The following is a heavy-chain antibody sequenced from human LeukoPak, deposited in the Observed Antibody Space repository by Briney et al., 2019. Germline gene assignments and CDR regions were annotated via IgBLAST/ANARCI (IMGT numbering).Heavy chain of an antibody. Sequence: SETLSLTCTVSGGSISSYYWSWIRQPPGKGLEWIGEINHSGSTNYNPSLKSRVTISVDTSKNQFSLKLSSVTAADTAVYYCAVLLRDPMQKHDYWGQGTLVTVSS. V-gene: IGHV4-34*01. CDR1: GGSISSYY. D-gene: IGHD2/OR15-2a*01. J-gene: IGHJ4*02. CDR2: INHSGST. CDR3: AVLLRDPMQKHDY.